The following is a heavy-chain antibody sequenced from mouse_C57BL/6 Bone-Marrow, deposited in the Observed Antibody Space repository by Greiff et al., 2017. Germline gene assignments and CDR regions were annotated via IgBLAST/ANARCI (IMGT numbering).Heavy chain of an antibody. CDR2: IDPSDSYT. D-gene: IGHD3-1*01. CDR1: GYTFTSYW. V-gene: IGHV1-50*01. Sequence: QVQLQQPGAELVKPGASVKLSCKASGYTFTSYWMQWVKQRPGQGLEWIGEIDPSDSYTNYNQKFKGKATLTVATSSSTAYMQLSSLTSEDSAVYICVREGFGPWFAYWGQGTLVTVSA. CDR3: VREGFGPWFAY. J-gene: IGHJ3*01.